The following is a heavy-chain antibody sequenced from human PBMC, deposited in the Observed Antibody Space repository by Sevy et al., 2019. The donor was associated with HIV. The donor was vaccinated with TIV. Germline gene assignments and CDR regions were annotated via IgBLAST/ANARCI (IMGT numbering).Heavy chain of an antibody. CDR2: IKSKTDDATT. V-gene: IGHV3-15*01. CDR1: GFTFSNAW. Sequence: GGSLRLSCAASGFTFSNAWMSWVRQAPGKGLEWVGRIKSKTDDATTYYAAPVKGRFTISRDDSNNMLHLQMNSLKTDDTAMYYSTTDRPFDGSGSFDYWGQGTLVTVSS. J-gene: IGHJ4*02. CDR3: TTDRPFDGSGSFDY. D-gene: IGHD3-10*01.